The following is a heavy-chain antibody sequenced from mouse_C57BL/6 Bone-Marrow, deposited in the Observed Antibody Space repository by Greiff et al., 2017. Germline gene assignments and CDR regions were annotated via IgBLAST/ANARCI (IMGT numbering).Heavy chain of an antibody. V-gene: IGHV5-6*02. Sequence: EVKLQESGGDLVKPGGSLKLSCAASGFTFSSYGMSWVRQTPDKRLEWVATISSGGSYTYYPDSVKGRFTISRDNAKNTLYLQMSSLKSEDTAMYYCARRGFAYWGQGTLVTVSA. CDR2: ISSGGSYT. CDR1: GFTFSSYG. J-gene: IGHJ3*01. CDR3: ARRGFAY.